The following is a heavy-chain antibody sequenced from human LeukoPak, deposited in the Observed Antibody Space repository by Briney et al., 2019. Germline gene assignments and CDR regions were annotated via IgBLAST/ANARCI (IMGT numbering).Heavy chain of an antibody. V-gene: IGHV1-8*01. CDR3: ARDGDYDSSGSYDAFDI. CDR1: GYTFTSYD. Sequence: GASVTVSCKASGYTFTSYDINWVRQATGQGLEWMGWMNPNSGNTGYAQKFQGRVTMTRNTSISTAYMELSSLRSEDTAVYYCARDGDYDSSGSYDAFDIWGQGTMVTVSS. CDR2: MNPNSGNT. D-gene: IGHD3-22*01. J-gene: IGHJ3*02.